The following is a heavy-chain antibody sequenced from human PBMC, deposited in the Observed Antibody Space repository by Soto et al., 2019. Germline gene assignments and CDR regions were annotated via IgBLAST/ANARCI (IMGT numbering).Heavy chain of an antibody. J-gene: IGHJ4*02. CDR3: ASERGYSYGPRSGQYYFDY. CDR2: INPNSGGT. D-gene: IGHD5-18*01. CDR1: GYTFTGYY. V-gene: IGHV1-2*02. Sequence: QVQLVQSGAEVKKPGASVKVSCKASGYTFTGYYMHWVRQAPGQGLEWMGWINPNSGGTNYAQKFQGRGTMTRDTSISTAYMELSRLRSDDTAVYYCASERGYSYGPRSGQYYFDYWGQGTLVTVSS.